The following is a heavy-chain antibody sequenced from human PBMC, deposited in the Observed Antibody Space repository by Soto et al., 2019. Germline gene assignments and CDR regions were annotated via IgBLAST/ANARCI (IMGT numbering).Heavy chain of an antibody. D-gene: IGHD3-22*01. CDR3: ARSYGGEYYDSRSYYFAY. J-gene: IGHJ4*02. Sequence: GESLKISCKGSGYNFINYWIGWVRQVPGKGLEWMGIIYPGDFDIKYSPSFQGQVTISADKSVTSAYLQWSSLKASDTAIYYCARSYGGEYYDSRSYYFAYWGQGTLVTVSS. CDR1: GYNFINYW. CDR2: IYPGDFDI. V-gene: IGHV5-51*01.